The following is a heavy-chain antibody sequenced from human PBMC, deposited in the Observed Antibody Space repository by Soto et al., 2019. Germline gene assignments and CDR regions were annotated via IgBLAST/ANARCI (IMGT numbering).Heavy chain of an antibody. J-gene: IGHJ5*02. CDR3: AKDNCISTSCYRLYNWFDP. D-gene: IGHD2-2*01. CDR2: ISYGGSNK. V-gene: IGHV3-30*18. Sequence: PGGFLRLSCAASGFTFISYGMHWVRQAPGKGLKWVAVISYGGSNKYYADSVKGRFTISRDNSKNTLYLQMNNLRAEDTAVYYCAKDNCISTSCYRLYNWFDPWGQGTLVTVSS. CDR1: GFTFISYG.